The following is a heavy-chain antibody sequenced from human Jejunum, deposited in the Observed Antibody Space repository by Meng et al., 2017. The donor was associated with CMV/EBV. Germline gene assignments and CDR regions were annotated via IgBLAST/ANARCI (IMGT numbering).Heavy chain of an antibody. J-gene: IGHJ4*02. CDR1: GFNFNDYW. V-gene: IGHV3-7*01. CDR3: AKERDLVSTTYYFDC. CDR2: IKQDGSAK. Sequence: VVSGGALVQPGGSLRLSCAASGFNFNDYWMHWVRQAPGKGLEWVADIKQDGSAKYYGDSVQGRFSIFRDNAKNSVYLQMNNLRAEDTAIYYCAKERDLVSTTYYFDCWCQGTLVTVSS. D-gene: IGHD2/OR15-2a*01.